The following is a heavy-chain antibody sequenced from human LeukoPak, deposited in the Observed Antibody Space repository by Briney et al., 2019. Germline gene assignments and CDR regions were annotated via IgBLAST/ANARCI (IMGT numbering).Heavy chain of an antibody. J-gene: IGHJ4*02. Sequence: GGSLRLSCAASGFTFSSYAMSWVRQAPGKGLEWVSAISGSGGSTYYADSVKGRFTISRDNSKNTLYLQMNSLRAEDTAVYYCAKDALPYCSGGSCYGGDYWGQGTLVTVSS. D-gene: IGHD2-15*01. CDR2: ISGSGGST. CDR3: AKDALPYCSGGSCYGGDY. CDR1: GFTFSSYA. V-gene: IGHV3-23*01.